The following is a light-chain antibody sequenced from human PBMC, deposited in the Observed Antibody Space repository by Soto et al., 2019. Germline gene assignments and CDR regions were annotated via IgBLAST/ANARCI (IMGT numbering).Light chain of an antibody. CDR1: KLGDKY. CDR3: QACDGSIYV. Sequence: SSELTQPLSVSASPGQTASITCSGDKLGDKYPCWYQQKPGKSPVMVVYQDSKRPSGIPERLSCSNPGNTATQTISGTQSMDEADYYSQACDGSIYVFGTGSKRTVL. CDR2: QDS. V-gene: IGLV3-1*01. J-gene: IGLJ1*01.